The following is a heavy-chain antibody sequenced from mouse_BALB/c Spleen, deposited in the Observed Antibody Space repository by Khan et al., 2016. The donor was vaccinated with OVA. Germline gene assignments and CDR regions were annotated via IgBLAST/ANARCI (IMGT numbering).Heavy chain of an antibody. Sequence: EVKLQESGPGLVKPSQSLSLTCTVTGYSITTDYAWNWIRQFPGNQLEWMGYISYSGNTKYNPSLKSRISITRDTSKNQFFLQFNYMTTEDTARYSSARVDGGDFDYWGQGTTLTVSS. CDR3: ARVDGGDFDY. CDR1: GYSITTDYA. V-gene: IGHV3-2*02. J-gene: IGHJ2*01. CDR2: ISYSGNT. D-gene: IGHD2-3*01.